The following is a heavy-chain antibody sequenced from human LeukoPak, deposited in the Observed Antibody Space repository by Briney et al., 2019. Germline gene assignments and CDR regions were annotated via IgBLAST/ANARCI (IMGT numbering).Heavy chain of an antibody. D-gene: IGHD2-2*02. J-gene: IGHJ1*01. V-gene: IGHV3-7*01. CDR1: GFTFSSYW. CDR3: ARVTDCSSTSCYNVAEYFQH. CDR2: IKQDGSEK. Sequence: GGSLRLSCAASGFTFSSYWMSWVRQAPGKGLEWVANIKQDGSEKYYVDSVKGRFTISRDNGKNSLYLYMNSLRAEDTAVYYCARVTDCSSTSCYNVAEYFQHWGQGTLVTVSS.